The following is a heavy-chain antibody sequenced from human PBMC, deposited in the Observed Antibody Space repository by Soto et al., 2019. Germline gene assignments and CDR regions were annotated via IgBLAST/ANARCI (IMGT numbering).Heavy chain of an antibody. V-gene: IGHV5-51*01. D-gene: IGHD6-13*01. Sequence: GEAVEISCYGSGFNFANYWIGLGRQRPGKGRELGGMIFRCGSDTKNSPPLEGQITMPVDKSDGSAYLQWRSLKASDTAIYYCAAGYTTGSDAFDIWGQGTMVTVSS. CDR2: IFRCGSDT. J-gene: IGHJ3*02. CDR3: AAGYTTGSDAFDI. CDR1: GFNFANYW.